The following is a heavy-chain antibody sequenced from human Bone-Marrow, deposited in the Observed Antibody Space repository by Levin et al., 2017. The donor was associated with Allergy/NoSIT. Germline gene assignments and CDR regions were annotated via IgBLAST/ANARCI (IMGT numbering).Heavy chain of an antibody. Sequence: PGGSPRLSCAASGFSFSDYAMQWVRQAPGKGLDWVALISSNGYHDYYADSLKGRVTISRDNSQNILFLEVTSLTPDDTAVYYCARGDYYDSNAYLQHWGQGTQVTVSS. D-gene: IGHD3-22*01. CDR1: GFSFSDYA. V-gene: IGHV3-30*04. J-gene: IGHJ4*02. CDR2: ISSNGYHD. CDR3: ARGDYYDSNAYLQH.